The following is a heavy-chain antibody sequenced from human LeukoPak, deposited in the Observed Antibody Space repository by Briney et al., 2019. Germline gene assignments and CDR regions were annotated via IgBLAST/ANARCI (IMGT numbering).Heavy chain of an antibody. V-gene: IGHV4-59*01. J-gene: IGHJ6*03. D-gene: IGHD3-3*01. CDR2: IYYSGST. CDR1: GGSISSYY. CDR3: ARGGSDFWSGYYTDYYYYYMDV. Sequence: SETLSLTCTVSGGSISSYYWSWIRQPPGKGLEWIGYIYYSGSTNYNPSLKSRVTISVDTSKNQFSLKLSSVTAADTAVYYCARGGSDFWSGYYTDYYYYYMDVWGKGTTDTVSS.